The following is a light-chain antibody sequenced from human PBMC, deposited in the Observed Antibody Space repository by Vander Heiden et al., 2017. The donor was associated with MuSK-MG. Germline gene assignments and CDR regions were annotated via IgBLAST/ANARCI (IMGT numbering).Light chain of an antibody. CDR1: QSISYW. CDR3: QQYDSYVRT. V-gene: IGKV1-5*03. J-gene: IGKJ1*01. Sequence: DIQIRQCPSTLSASVGDRVTITCRASQSISYWLAWYQQKPGKAPKLLIYEASSLESRDPSRSSDCGSGTEFTLTISSLQPNHFATYYSQQYDSYVRTYGQGTKVEIK. CDR2: EAS.